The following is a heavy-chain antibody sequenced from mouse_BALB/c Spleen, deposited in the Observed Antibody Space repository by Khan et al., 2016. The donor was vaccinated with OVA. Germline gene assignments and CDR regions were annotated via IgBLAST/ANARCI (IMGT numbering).Heavy chain of an antibody. Sequence: EVELVESGGGLVQPGGSLKLSCAASGFTFSSNTMSWVRQTPEKRLEWVAYITNGGGSTYYPDTVKGRFTISRDNAKNTLYLQMSSLKPEDTAMYYCARVPTFITTALDYWGQGTSVTVSS. J-gene: IGHJ4*01. CDR1: GFTFSSNT. V-gene: IGHV5-12-2*01. CDR3: ARVPTFITTALDY. D-gene: IGHD1-2*01. CDR2: ITNGGGST.